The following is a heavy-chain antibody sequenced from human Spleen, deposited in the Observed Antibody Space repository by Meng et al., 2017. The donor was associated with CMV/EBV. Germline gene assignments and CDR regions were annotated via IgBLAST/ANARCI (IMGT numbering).Heavy chain of an antibody. Sequence: SVKVSCKASGYTFTNFGISWVRQAPGQGLEWMGWVSAYNGDTNFAQKFQGRVTLTTDTSTTTAYMELRSLRSEDTAIYYCARGSKDSWGQGTLVTVSS. CDR1: GYTFTNFG. V-gene: IGHV1-18*01. CDR3: ARGSKDS. D-gene: IGHD4-11*01. CDR2: VSAYNGDT. J-gene: IGHJ4*02.